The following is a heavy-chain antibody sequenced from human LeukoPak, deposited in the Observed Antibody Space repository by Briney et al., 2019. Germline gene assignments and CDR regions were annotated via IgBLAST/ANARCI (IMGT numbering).Heavy chain of an antibody. CDR1: GFTFGRYW. CDR2: INQGGSRL. D-gene: IGHD2-8*01. CDR3: ARLKDDVTKLDY. Sequence: GGSLRLSCAGSGFTFGRYWMSWVRQAPGKGLECAASINQGGSRLHYLDSVTGRFIISRDDAQNSLFLQMTRLRVDDTAVYYCARLKDDVTKLDYWGQGTLVSVSS. J-gene: IGHJ4*02. V-gene: IGHV3-7*01.